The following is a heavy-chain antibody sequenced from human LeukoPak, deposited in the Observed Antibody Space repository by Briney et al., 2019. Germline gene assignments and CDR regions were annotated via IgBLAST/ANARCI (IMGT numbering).Heavy chain of an antibody. J-gene: IGHJ5*02. Sequence: PSETLSLTCAVYGGSFSGYYWSWIRQPPGKGLEWIGEINHSGSTNYNPSLKSRVTISIDTSKNQFSLKLSSVTAADTAVYYCARGRRKLYCSSTSCYNWFDPWGQGTLVTVSS. CDR2: INHSGST. CDR1: GGSFSGYY. D-gene: IGHD2-2*01. V-gene: IGHV4-34*01. CDR3: ARGRRKLYCSSTSCYNWFDP.